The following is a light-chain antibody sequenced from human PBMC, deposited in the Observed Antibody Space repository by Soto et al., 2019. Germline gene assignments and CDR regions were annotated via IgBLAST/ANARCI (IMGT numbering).Light chain of an antibody. CDR2: GAS. V-gene: IGKV3D-15*01. CDR1: QRVDDSH. CDR3: QQYNNWPIT. J-gene: IGKJ5*01. Sequence: EIFLTQSPGTLSLSPGERATLSCRASQRVDDSHLAWYQLRPGQAPRLLIYGASTRDTGIPDRFSGSGSGTEFTLTISSLQSEDFEIYYCQQYNNWPITFGQGTRLEIK.